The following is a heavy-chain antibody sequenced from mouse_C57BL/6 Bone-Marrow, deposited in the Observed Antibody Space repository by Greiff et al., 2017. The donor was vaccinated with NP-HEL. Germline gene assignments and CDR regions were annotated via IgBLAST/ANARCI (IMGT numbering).Heavy chain of an antibody. CDR3: ARIAGVMVPSYWYFDV. V-gene: IGHV8-8*01. CDR2: IWWDDDK. Sequence: QVTLKESGPGILQPSQTLSLTCSFSGFSLSTFGMGVGWIRQPSGKGLEWLAHIWWDDDKYYNPALKSRLTISKDTSKNQVFLKIANVDTADTATYYCARIAGVMVPSYWYFDVWGTGTTVTVSS. CDR1: GFSLSTFGMG. D-gene: IGHD2-3*01. J-gene: IGHJ1*03.